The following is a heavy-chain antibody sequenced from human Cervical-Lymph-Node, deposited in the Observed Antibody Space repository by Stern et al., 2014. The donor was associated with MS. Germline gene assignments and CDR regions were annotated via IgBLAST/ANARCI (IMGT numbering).Heavy chain of an antibody. V-gene: IGHV5-51*01. CDR2: VFPATADP. D-gene: IGHD5-24*01. J-gene: IGHJ4*02. CDR1: RDSFTHSW. CDR3: ARHHGHSPTPFDS. Sequence: VQLVQSGSEVKKPGESLKISCKASRDSFTHSWIGWVRPMPGKGLEWMGFVFPATADPKYSPSCEGQVPFSVDRSPPTAYLQWSSLKASDTAIYYCARHHGHSPTPFDSWGQGTRVTVSS.